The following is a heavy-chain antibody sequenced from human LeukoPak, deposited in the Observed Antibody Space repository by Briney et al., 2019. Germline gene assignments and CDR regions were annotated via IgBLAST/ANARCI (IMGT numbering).Heavy chain of an antibody. V-gene: IGHV3-53*01. CDR1: GFTVSSNY. Sequence: GGALRLSCAASGFTVSSNYMSWVRQAPGKGLEWVSVIYSGGSTYYADSVKGRFTISRDNSKNTLYLQMNSLRAEYTHVYYCATEFTKYYYYYMDLWGKGTTVTISS. J-gene: IGHJ6*03. CDR2: IYSGGST. CDR3: ATEFTKYYYYYMDL. D-gene: IGHD2-8*01.